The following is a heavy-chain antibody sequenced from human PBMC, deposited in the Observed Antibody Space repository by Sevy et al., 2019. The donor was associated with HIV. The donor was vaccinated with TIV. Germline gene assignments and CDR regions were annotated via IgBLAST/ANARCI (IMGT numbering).Heavy chain of an antibody. V-gene: IGHV3-7*01. CDR1: GFTFSSYW. CDR3: ARERRYDKIFHY. J-gene: IGHJ4*02. CDR2: IKQDGSEK. Sequence: GGSLRLSCAASGFTFSSYWMSWVRQAPGKGLEWVANIKQDGSEKYYVDSMKGRFTISRDNAKNSLYLQMHSLRAEDTAVYYWARERRYDKIFHYWGQGTLVTVSS. D-gene: IGHD5-12*01.